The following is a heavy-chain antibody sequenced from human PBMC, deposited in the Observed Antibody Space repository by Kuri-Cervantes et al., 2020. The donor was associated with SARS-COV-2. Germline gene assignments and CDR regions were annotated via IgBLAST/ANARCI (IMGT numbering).Heavy chain of an antibody. CDR3: ARGEGIVLVVYALAFDI. CDR1: GGSFSGYY. Sequence: SETLSLTCAVYGGSFSGYYWSWIRQPPGKGPEWIGEINHSGSTNYNPSLKSRVTISVDTSKNQFSLKLSSVTAADTAVYYCARGEGIVLVVYALAFDIWGQGTTVTVSS. CDR2: INHSGST. V-gene: IGHV4-34*01. J-gene: IGHJ3*02. D-gene: IGHD2-8*02.